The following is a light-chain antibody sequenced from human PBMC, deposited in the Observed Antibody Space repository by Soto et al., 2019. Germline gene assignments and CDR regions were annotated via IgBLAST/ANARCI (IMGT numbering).Light chain of an antibody. Sequence: EIVLTQSPATLSLSPGERGTLSCRASQSVSSDLAWYQQRPGQAPRLLIHDASNRATGIPARFSGSGSGTDFTLTISSLEPEDFAVYYCQQRSKWPITFGRGTRLEIQ. J-gene: IGKJ5*01. CDR1: QSVSSD. V-gene: IGKV3-11*01. CDR3: QQRSKWPIT. CDR2: DAS.